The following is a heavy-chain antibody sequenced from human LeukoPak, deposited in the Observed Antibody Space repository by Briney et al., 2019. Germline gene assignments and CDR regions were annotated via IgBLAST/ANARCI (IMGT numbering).Heavy chain of an antibody. J-gene: IGHJ4*02. V-gene: IGHV3-21*01. CDR3: ARDYYDSSGPTYYDY. Sequence: GGSLRLSCAASGFTFSSYSTNWVRQAPGKGLEWVSSISSSSSYIYYADSVKGRFTISRDNAKNSLYLQMNSLRAEDTAVYYCARDYYDSSGPTYYDYWGQGTLVTVSS. D-gene: IGHD3-22*01. CDR1: GFTFSSYS. CDR2: ISSSSSYI.